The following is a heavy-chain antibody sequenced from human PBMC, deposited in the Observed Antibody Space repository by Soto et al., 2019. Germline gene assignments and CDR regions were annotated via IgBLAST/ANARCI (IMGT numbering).Heavy chain of an antibody. Sequence: EVQLVESGGGLVKPGGSLRLSCAASGFTFSSYSMNWVRQAPGKGLEWVSSISSSSSYIYYADSVKGRFTISRDNAKNSLYLQINSLRAEDTAVYYCARERPYYYDSSGYLDAFDIWGQGTMVTVSS. CDR1: GFTFSSYS. V-gene: IGHV3-21*01. D-gene: IGHD3-22*01. CDR3: ARERPYYYDSSGYLDAFDI. J-gene: IGHJ3*02. CDR2: ISSSSSYI.